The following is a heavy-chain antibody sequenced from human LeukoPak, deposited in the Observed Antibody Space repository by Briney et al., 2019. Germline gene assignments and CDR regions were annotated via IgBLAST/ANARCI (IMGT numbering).Heavy chain of an antibody. Sequence: PGGSLRLSCSASGSTFSRYAMHWVRQAPGKGLEYASAISSNGGSTYYADSVKGRFTISRDNSRNTLHLQMSSLRVEDTAVYYCVKDSSSGSYFDYWGQGTLVTVSS. CDR3: VKDSSSGSYFDY. D-gene: IGHD3-10*01. CDR2: ISSNGGST. J-gene: IGHJ4*02. CDR1: GSTFSRYA. V-gene: IGHV3-64D*06.